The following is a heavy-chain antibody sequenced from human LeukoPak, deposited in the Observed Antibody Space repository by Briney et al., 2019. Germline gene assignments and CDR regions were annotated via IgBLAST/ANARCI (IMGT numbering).Heavy chain of an antibody. J-gene: IGHJ5*02. D-gene: IGHD2-15*01. CDR2: INPNSGGI. Sequence: GASVKVSCKASGYTFTGYYMHWVRQAPGQGLEWMGRINPNSGGINYAQKFQGRVTMTRDTSISTAYMELSRLRSDDTAVYYCAREFVVVVAAFEPWGQGTLVTVSS. CDR3: AREFVVVVAAFEP. CDR1: GYTFTGYY. V-gene: IGHV1-2*06.